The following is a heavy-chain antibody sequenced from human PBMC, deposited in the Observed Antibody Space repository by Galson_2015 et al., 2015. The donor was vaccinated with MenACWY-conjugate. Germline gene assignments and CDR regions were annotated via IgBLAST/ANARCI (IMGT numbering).Heavy chain of an antibody. Sequence: SLRLSCAASGFSVSNNYMSWVRQAPGKGLEWVSVIYSGGSTYYADSVKGRFTISRDNSNNTLYLQMNSLRADDAAVYYCARTGGSPPRGFDYWGQGTLVTVSS. V-gene: IGHV3-53*05. D-gene: IGHD1-26*01. CDR2: IYSGGST. CDR3: ARTGGSPPRGFDY. CDR1: GFSVSNNY. J-gene: IGHJ4*02.